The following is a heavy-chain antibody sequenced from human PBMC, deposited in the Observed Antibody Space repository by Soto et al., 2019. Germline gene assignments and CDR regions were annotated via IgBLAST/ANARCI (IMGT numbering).Heavy chain of an antibody. J-gene: IGHJ4*02. V-gene: IGHV3-53*04. CDR2: IYSGGST. Sequence: GGSLRLSCAVSGFTVSSNYMSWVRQAPGKGLEWVSVIYSGGSTYYADSVKGRFTISRHNSKNTLYLQMNSLRAEDTAVYYCARAGYYGSGSYYNTRREFDYWGQGTLVTVSS. D-gene: IGHD3-10*01. CDR1: GFTVSSNY. CDR3: ARAGYYGSGSYYNTRREFDY.